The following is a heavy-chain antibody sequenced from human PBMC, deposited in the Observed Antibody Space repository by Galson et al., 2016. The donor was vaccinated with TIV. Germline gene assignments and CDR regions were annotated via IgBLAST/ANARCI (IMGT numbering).Heavy chain of an antibody. CDR3: ARDCSNTNCYTDPIYFDS. CDR1: GFIFRRFS. J-gene: IGHJ4*02. V-gene: IGHV3-21*01. D-gene: IGHD2-2*02. CDR2: ISGDSRFI. Sequence: SLRLSCAASGFIFRRFSMNWVRQSPGKGLEWVSSISGDSRFIYYADSMKGRFTISRDNTKNSLYLQMNSLRAEDTAVYFCARDCSNTNCYTDPIYFDSWGQGALVTVSS.